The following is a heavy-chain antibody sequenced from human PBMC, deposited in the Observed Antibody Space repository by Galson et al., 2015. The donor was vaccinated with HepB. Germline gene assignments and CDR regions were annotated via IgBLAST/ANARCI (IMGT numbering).Heavy chain of an antibody. CDR1: GGPFSGYY. CDR3: ARDPPGIAAAVNWFDP. J-gene: IGHJ5*02. Sequence: SETLSLTCAVYGGPFSGYYWSWIRQPPGKGLEWIGEINHSGSTNYNPSLKSRVTISVDTSKNQFSLKLSSVTAADTAVYYCARDPPGIAAAVNWFDPWGQGTLVTVSS. D-gene: IGHD6-13*01. CDR2: INHSGST. V-gene: IGHV4-34*01.